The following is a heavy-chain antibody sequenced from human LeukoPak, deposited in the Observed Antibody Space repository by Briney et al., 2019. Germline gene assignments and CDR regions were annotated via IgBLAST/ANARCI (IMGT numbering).Heavy chain of an antibody. Sequence: ASVKVSCKASGYTLTSYGISWVRQAPGQGLEWMGWISAYNGNTNYAQKLQGRVTMTTDTSTSTAYMELRSLRSDDTAVYYCARRLPTHDYGDYEWFDPWGQGTLVTVSS. CDR3: ARRLPTHDYGDYEWFDP. CDR1: GYTLTSYG. D-gene: IGHD4-17*01. CDR2: ISAYNGNT. J-gene: IGHJ5*02. V-gene: IGHV1-18*01.